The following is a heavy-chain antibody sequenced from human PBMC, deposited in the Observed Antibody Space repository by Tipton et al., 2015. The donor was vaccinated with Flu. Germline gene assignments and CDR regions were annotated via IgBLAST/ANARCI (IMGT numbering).Heavy chain of an antibody. CDR1: GFTFNSYW. CDR3: ARGRGGQQLNRVDY. V-gene: IGHV3-7*04. D-gene: IGHD6-13*01. Sequence: SLRLSCTVSGFTFNSYWMSWVRQAPGKGLEWVANIKPDGGEKYYVDSVKGRFTISKDFAKISLYLQMNSLRAEDTAVYYCARGRGGQQLNRVDYWGQGTLVTVSS. J-gene: IGHJ4*02. CDR2: IKPDGGEK.